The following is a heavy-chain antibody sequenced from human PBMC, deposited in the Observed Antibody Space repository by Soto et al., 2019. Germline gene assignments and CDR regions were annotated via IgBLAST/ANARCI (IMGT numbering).Heavy chain of an antibody. V-gene: IGHV1-18*01. Sequence: GASVKVSCKASGYTFTSYGISWVRQAPGQGLEWMGWISAYNGNTNYAQKLQGRVTLTTDTSTSTAYMELRRLRSDATAVYYCARESGGTTATLDYYYFFLDVWGKGTTVTVSS. CDR3: ARESGGTTATLDYYYFFLDV. D-gene: IGHD3-22*01. CDR2: ISAYNGNT. J-gene: IGHJ6*04. CDR1: GYTFTSYG.